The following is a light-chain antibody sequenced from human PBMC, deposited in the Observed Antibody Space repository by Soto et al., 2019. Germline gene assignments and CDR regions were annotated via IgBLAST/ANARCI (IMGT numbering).Light chain of an antibody. CDR1: QSVVYSSNTKNY. Sequence: DIVMTQSPDSLAVSLGERATIHCKSSQSVVYSSNTKNYLAWYQQKPGQPPKLLIYWASTRESGVPDRFSGSGSGTDFTLTISSLQAEDVAVYYCQQYYSTPYTFGQGTKLEIK. CDR2: WAS. J-gene: IGKJ2*01. V-gene: IGKV4-1*01. CDR3: QQYYSTPYT.